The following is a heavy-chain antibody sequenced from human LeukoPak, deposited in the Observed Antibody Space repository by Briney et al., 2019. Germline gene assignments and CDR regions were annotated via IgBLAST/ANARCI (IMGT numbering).Heavy chain of an antibody. V-gene: IGHV4-61*02. D-gene: IGHD2-2*01. CDR3: ARGGVPGANWLDP. CDR1: GGSITSGDYH. Sequence: SETLSLTCTVSGGSITSGDYHWTWIRQPAGRGLEWIGRTSTSGSTSYNPSLKSRVTVSLDTSKNQFSLDLNSVTAADTAVCYCARGGVPGANWLDPWGQGTLVTVSS. CDR2: TSTSGST. J-gene: IGHJ5*02.